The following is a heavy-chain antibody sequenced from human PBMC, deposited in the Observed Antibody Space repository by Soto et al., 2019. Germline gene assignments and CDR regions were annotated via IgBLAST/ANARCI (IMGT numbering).Heavy chain of an antibody. CDR3: AKLLGTTVTTGDY. CDR1: GFTFSSYG. D-gene: IGHD4-17*01. V-gene: IGHV3-30*18. Sequence: QVQLVESGGGVVQPGRSLRLSCAASGFTFSSYGMHWVRQAPGKGLEWVAVISYDGSNKYYADSVKGRFTISRDNSKNTLYLQMNSLRAEDTAVYYCAKLLGTTVTTGDYWGQGTLVTVSS. CDR2: ISYDGSNK. J-gene: IGHJ4*02.